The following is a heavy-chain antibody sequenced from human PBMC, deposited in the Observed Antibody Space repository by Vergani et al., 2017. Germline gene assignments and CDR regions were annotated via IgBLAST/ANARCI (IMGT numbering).Heavy chain of an antibody. CDR3: ARYQLLHYYYYGMDV. D-gene: IGHD2-2*01. Sequence: QVQLVQSGAEVKKPGASVKVSCKASGYTFTGYYMHWVRQAPGQGLEWMGWINPNSGGTNYAQKFQGRVTMTRDTSISTAYMELCRLRSEDTAVYYCARYQLLHYYYYGMDVWGQGTTVTVSS. CDR2: INPNSGGT. J-gene: IGHJ6*02. CDR1: GYTFTGYY. V-gene: IGHV1-2*02.